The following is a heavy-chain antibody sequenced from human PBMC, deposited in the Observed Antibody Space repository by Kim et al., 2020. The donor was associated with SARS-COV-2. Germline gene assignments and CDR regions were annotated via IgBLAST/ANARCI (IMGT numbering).Heavy chain of an antibody. CDR3: AKEGPAYDILTGYYIPPSFDY. J-gene: IGHJ4*02. V-gene: IGHV3-30*18. Sequence: GGSLRLSCAASGFTFSSYGMHWVRQAPGKGLEWVAVISYDGSNKYYADSVKGRFTISRDNSKNTLYLQMNSLRAEDTAVYYCAKEGPAYDILTGYYIPPSFDYWGQGTLVTVSS. CDR2: ISYDGSNK. CDR1: GFTFSSYG. D-gene: IGHD3-9*01.